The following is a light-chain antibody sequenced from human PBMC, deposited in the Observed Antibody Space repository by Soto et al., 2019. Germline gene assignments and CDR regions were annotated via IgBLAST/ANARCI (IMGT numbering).Light chain of an antibody. J-gene: IGKJ1*01. V-gene: IGKV1-5*03. CDR3: QHYNSYSEA. CDR1: QTISSW. CDR2: KAS. Sequence: DIEMTQSPSTLSGSVGDIVTRTCRASQTISSWLAWYQQKPGKAPKLLIYKASTLKSGVPSRFSGSGSGTEFTLTISSLQPDDFATYYCQHYNSYSEAFGQGTQVDIK.